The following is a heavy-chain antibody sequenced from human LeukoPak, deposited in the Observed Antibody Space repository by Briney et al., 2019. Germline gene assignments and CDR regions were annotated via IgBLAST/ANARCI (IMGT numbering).Heavy chain of an antibody. CDR3: ARHSAAGPDY. J-gene: IGHJ4*02. Sequence: SETLSLTCTVSGGSISSSSYYWGWIRQPPGKGLEWIGSIYYSGSTYYNPSLKSRVTISVDTSKNQFSLKLSSVTAADTAVYYCARHSAAGPDYWGQGTLVTVSS. D-gene: IGHD6-13*01. V-gene: IGHV4-39*01. CDR1: GGSISSSSYY. CDR2: IYYSGST.